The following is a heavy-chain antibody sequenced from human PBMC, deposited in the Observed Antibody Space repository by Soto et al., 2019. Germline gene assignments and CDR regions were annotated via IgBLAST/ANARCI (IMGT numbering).Heavy chain of an antibody. Sequence: SETLSLTCTVSGGSISSYDWSWIRQPPGKGLEWIGYIYYSGSTNYNPSLKSQVTISVDTSKNQFSLKLSSVTAADTAVYYCANGSGSYYPLSFDYWGQGTLVTVSS. CDR1: GGSISSYD. V-gene: IGHV4-59*01. CDR3: ANGSGSYYPLSFDY. D-gene: IGHD3-10*01. CDR2: IYYSGST. J-gene: IGHJ4*02.